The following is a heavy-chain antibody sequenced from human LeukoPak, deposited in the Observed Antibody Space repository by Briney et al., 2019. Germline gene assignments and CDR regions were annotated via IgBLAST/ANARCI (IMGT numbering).Heavy chain of an antibody. Sequence: ASVKVSCKASGYTFTSYGISWVRQAPGQGLEGMGWISAYNGNTNYAQKLQGRVTMTTDTSTSTAYMELRSLRSDDTAVYYCARGSYGSTGTYYYYYMDVWGKGTTVTISS. CDR3: ARGSYGSTGTYYYYYMDV. CDR1: GYTFTSYG. V-gene: IGHV1-18*01. J-gene: IGHJ6*03. D-gene: IGHD4-23*01. CDR2: ISAYNGNT.